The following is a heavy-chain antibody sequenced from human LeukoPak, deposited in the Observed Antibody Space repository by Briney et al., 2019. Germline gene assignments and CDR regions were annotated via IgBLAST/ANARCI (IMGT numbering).Heavy chain of an antibody. CDR1: GASISGPYY. CDR3: ARDYNNYIVDH. CDR2: VYYSGRT. D-gene: IGHD3-10*01. V-gene: IGHV4-59*01. J-gene: IGHJ4*02. Sequence: PSETLSLTCAVSGASISGPYYWSWIRQPPGKGLEWIGYVYYSGRTRYNPSLESRVAMSIDTSKNQFSLNLTSVTAADTAIYYCARDYNNYIVDHWGQGALVTVSS.